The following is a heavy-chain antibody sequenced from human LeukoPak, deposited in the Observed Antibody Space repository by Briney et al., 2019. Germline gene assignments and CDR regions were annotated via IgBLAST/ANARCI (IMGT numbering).Heavy chain of an antibody. D-gene: IGHD3-10*01. CDR3: ARGVGSYFDY. Sequence: GGSLRLSCAASGFTFSSNWMTWVRQAPGKGLEWVANIKPDGTEKYYVDSVKGRFTISRDNAKNSLFLQMDSLRADDTAVYYCARGVGSYFDYWGQGTLVTVSS. CDR1: GFTFSSNW. CDR2: IKPDGTEK. J-gene: IGHJ4*02. V-gene: IGHV3-7*05.